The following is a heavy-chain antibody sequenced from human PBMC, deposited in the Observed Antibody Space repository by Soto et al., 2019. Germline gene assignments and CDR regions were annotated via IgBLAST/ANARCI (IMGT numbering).Heavy chain of an antibody. J-gene: IGHJ6*02. CDR1: GGSTSSYY. V-gene: IGHV4-59*01. CDR2: IYYSGST. Sequence: SETLSLTCTVSGGSTSSYYWSWIRQPPGKGLEWIGYIYYSGSTNYNPSLKSRVTISVDTSKNQFSLKLSSVTAADTAVYYCASSSRWYYYGMDVWGQGTTVTVSS. D-gene: IGHD6-13*01. CDR3: ASSSRWYYYGMDV.